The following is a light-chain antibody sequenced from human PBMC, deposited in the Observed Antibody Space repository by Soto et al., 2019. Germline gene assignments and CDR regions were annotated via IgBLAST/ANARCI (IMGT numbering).Light chain of an antibody. CDR2: KAS. J-gene: IGKJ4*01. CDR1: QTISSW. CDR3: QQYRSFSPLP. V-gene: IGKV1-5*03. Sequence: DIKMTQSVSTVSGSVGDRVTITCRASQTISSWLAWYQQKPGKAPKLLIYKASTLKSGVPSRFSGSGYGTEFTLTISSLQPDDFATYYCQQYRSFSPLPFGGGTKVDIK.